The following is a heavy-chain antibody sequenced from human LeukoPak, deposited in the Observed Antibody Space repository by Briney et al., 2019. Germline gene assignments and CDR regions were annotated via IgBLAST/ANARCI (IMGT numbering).Heavy chain of an antibody. CDR1: GGSISSYY. CDR2: IYYSGST. J-gene: IGHJ4*02. CDR3: ARESLSSSFDY. Sequence: PSETLSLTCTVSGGSISSYYWSWIRQPPGKGPEWIGYIYYSGSTNYNPSLKSRVTISVDTSKNQFSLKLSSVTAADTAVYYCARESLSSSFDYWGQGTLVTVSS. D-gene: IGHD6-6*01. V-gene: IGHV4-59*01.